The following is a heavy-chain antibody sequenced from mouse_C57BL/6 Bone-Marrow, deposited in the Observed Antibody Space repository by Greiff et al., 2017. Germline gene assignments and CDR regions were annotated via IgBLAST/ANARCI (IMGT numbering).Heavy chain of an antibody. CDR2: ISYDGSN. CDR3: ARAPYDYPFAY. CDR1: GYSITSGYY. Sequence: EVKLVESGPGLVKPSQSLSLTCSVTGYSITSGYYWNWIRQFPGNKLEWMGYISYDGSNNYNPSLKNRISITRDTSKNQFFLKCNSVTTEDTATYYCARAPYDYPFAYWGQGTLVTVSA. J-gene: IGHJ3*01. V-gene: IGHV3-6*01. D-gene: IGHD2-4*01.